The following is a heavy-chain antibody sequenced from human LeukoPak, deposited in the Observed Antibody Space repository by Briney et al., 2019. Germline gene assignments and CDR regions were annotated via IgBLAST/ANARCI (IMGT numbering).Heavy chain of an antibody. V-gene: IGHV1-8*02. CDR3: AIPYSSSWYSLFDY. Sequence: ASVKVSCKASGYTFTGYYMHWVRQAPGQGLEWMGWMNPNSGNTGYAQKFQGRVTMTRNTSISTAYMELSSLRSEDTAVYYCAIPYSSSWYSLFDYWGQGTLVTVSS. J-gene: IGHJ4*02. D-gene: IGHD6-13*01. CDR2: MNPNSGNT. CDR1: GYTFTGYY.